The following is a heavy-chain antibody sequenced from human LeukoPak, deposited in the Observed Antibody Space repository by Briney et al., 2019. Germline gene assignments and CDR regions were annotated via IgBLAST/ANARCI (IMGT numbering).Heavy chain of an antibody. CDR1: GFTFSNFD. V-gene: IGHV3-30*18. J-gene: IGHJ4*02. CDR2: ISHDGSNK. D-gene: IGHD6-13*01. CDR3: AKGPRQQLVTRFDN. Sequence: GRSLRLSCAASGFTFSNFDMHWVRQAPGEGLEWVAVISHDGSNKFYVDSVKGRFTISRDNSKNTLYLQMSSLRADDTAVYYCAKGPRQQLVTRFDNWGQGTLVTVSS.